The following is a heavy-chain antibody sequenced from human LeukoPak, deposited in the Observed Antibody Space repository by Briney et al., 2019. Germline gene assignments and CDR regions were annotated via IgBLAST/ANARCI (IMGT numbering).Heavy chain of an antibody. J-gene: IGHJ4*02. Sequence: SVKVSCKASGGTFSSYAISWVRQAPGQGLEWMGGIIPIFGTANYAQKFQGRVTITTDESTSTACMELRSLRSDDTAVYYCAREGIVVGATPGGDYWGQGTLVTVSS. CDR3: AREGIVVGATPGGDY. V-gene: IGHV1-69*05. CDR2: IIPIFGTA. CDR1: GGTFSSYA. D-gene: IGHD1-26*01.